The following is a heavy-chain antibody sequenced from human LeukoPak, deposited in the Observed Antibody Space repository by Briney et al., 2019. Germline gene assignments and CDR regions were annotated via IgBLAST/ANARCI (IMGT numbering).Heavy chain of an antibody. V-gene: IGHV3-30-3*01. J-gene: IGHJ4*02. Sequence: GGSLRLSCAASGFTFSSYAMHWVRQAPGKGLEWVAVISYDGSNKYYADSVKGRFTISRDNSKNTLYLQMNSLRAEDTAVYYCARQIIAAAVGGVDYWGQGTLVTVSS. CDR1: GFTFSSYA. CDR2: ISYDGSNK. D-gene: IGHD6-13*01. CDR3: ARQIIAAAVGGVDY.